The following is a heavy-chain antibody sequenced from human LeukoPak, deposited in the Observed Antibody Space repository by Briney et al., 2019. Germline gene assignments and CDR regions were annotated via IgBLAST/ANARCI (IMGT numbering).Heavy chain of an antibody. CDR3: ARDPGGYVEGDAFDI. V-gene: IGHV4-59*01. Sequence: SETLSLTCTVSGGSITGSYWSWIRQSPGKGLEWIGYIYYSGSTNYNPSLKSRVTIPVDTSKNQFSLKLNSVTAADTAVYYCARDPGGYVEGDAFDIWGQGTMVTVSS. CDR1: GGSITGSY. CDR2: IYYSGST. D-gene: IGHD5-12*01. J-gene: IGHJ3*02.